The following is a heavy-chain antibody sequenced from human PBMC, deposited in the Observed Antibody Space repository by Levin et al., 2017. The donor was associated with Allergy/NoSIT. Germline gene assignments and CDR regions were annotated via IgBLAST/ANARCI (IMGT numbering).Heavy chain of an antibody. CDR2: INHSETT. Sequence: SQTLSLTCAVYGGSFSAYYWSWIRQPPGKGLEWIGEINHSETTNYNPSLKSRVTISIDTSKNQFSLKLSSVTAADTAVYYCARGARWAVPTSRRKDFDHWGQGTLVTVSS. V-gene: IGHV4-34*01. J-gene: IGHJ4*02. D-gene: IGHD4-23*01. CDR1: GGSFSAYY. CDR3: ARGARWAVPTSRRKDFDH.